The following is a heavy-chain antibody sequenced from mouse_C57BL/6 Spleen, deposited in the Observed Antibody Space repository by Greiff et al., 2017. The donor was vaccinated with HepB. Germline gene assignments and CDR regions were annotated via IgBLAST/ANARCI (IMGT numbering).Heavy chain of an antibody. D-gene: IGHD1-1*01. V-gene: IGHV1-53*01. CDR3: ARSVLLLRDYYAMDY. Sequence: VQLQQSGTELVKPGASVKLSCKASGYTFTSYWMHWVKQRPGQGLEWIGNINPSNGGTNYNEKFKSKATLTVDKSSSTAYMQLSSLTSEDSAVYYCARSVLLLRDYYAMDYWGQGTSVTVSS. J-gene: IGHJ4*01. CDR2: INPSNGGT. CDR1: GYTFTSYW.